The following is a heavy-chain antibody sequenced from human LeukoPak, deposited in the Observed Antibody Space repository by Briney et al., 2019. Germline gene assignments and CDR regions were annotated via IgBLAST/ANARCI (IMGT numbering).Heavy chain of an antibody. CDR2: ISGDSTYI. D-gene: IGHD1-1*01. Sequence: PGGSLRLSCAASGFTFASYSMNWVRQAPGKGLEWVSSISGDSTYIYNAGSVKGRFTISRDNAQASLYLQMISLRADDTAVYYCARVSGRLERQSDLGYWGQGTLVIVSS. J-gene: IGHJ4*02. V-gene: IGHV3-21*01. CDR1: GFTFASYS. CDR3: ARVSGRLERQSDLGY.